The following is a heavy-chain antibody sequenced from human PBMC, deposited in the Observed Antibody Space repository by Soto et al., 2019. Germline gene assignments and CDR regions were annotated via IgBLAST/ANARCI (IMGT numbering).Heavy chain of an antibody. CDR1: GDTLNFYT. V-gene: IGHV1-69*02. J-gene: IGHJ4*02. CDR3: ATNCGSGSTHLDN. CDR2: VIPMVAMS. Sequence: QVQLVQSGAEVKKPGSSVRVSCTASGDTLNFYTISWVRQAPGQGLEWMGRVIPMVAMSSYAQKFQGRVTISAAKSTSTVYVDLRSLRSEDTAIYYCATNCGSGSTHLDNWGQGTLVTVSS. D-gene: IGHD3-10*01.